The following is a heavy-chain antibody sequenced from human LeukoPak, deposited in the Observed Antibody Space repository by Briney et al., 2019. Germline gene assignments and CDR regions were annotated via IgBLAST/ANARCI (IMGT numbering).Heavy chain of an antibody. CDR2: ISGSGTNI. CDR3: ARDVGSWRIPPYFDY. CDR1: GFTLSDYY. D-gene: IGHD1-26*01. J-gene: IGHJ4*02. V-gene: IGHV3-11*01. Sequence: PGGSLRLSCAASGFTLSDYYMSSIRQAPGKGLEWVSYISGSGTNIKYADSAKGRFTIFRDNSKNSLYLQMNSLRAEDTAVYYCARDVGSWRIPPYFDYWGQGTLVTVSP.